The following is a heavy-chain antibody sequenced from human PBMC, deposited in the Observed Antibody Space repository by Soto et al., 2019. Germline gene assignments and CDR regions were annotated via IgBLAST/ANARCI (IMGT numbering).Heavy chain of an antibody. D-gene: IGHD3-22*01. CDR1: GDSVSSNSAA. J-gene: IGHJ3*02. V-gene: IGHV6-1*01. Sequence: SQTLSLTCAISGDSVSSNSAAWNWIRQSPSRGLEWLGRTYYRSKWYNDYAVSVKSRITINPDTSKNQFSLQLNSVTAADTAVYYCARASNYYDSSGYYSAPGAFDIWGQGTMVTVSS. CDR2: TYYRSKWYN. CDR3: ARASNYYDSSGYYSAPGAFDI.